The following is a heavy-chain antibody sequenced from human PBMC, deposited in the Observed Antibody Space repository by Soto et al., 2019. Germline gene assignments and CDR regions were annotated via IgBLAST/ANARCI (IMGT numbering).Heavy chain of an antibody. CDR2: IYYSGST. J-gene: IGHJ4*02. D-gene: IGHD2-15*01. CDR1: GGSISSYY. CDR3: ARLNDCSGGSCYWFHDY. V-gene: IGHV4-59*08. Sequence: PSETLSLTCTVSGGSISSYYWSWIRQPPGKGLEWIGYIYYSGSTNYNPSLNSRVTISVDTSTNQFSLKLSSVTAADTAVYYCARLNDCSGGSCYWFHDYWGQGTLVTAPQ.